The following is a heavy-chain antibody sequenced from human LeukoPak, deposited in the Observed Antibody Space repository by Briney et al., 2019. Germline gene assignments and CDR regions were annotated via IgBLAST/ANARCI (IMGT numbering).Heavy chain of an antibody. CDR2: MNPNSGNT. J-gene: IGHJ4*02. CDR1: GYTFTSYD. V-gene: IGHV1-8*01. Sequence: ASVKVSCKASGYTFTSYDINWVRQATGQGLGLMGCMNPNSGNTVYSQKFQDRFTMTRNTSISTAYMELSSLSSEDTAVYYCARVSPVMVLPDYWGQGTLVTVSS. D-gene: IGHD3-10*01. CDR3: ARVSPVMVLPDY.